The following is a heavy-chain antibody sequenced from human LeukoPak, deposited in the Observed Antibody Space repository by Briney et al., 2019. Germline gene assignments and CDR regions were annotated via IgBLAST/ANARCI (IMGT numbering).Heavy chain of an antibody. CDR3: ARDGGPLDY. Sequence: GGSLRLSCAVSGFTFSSYWMSWVRQAPGKGLEWVANIKQDGSERYYVDSVKGRFTISRDNAKNSLYLQMNSLRAEDTAVYYCARDGGPLDYWGQGTLVTVSS. CDR2: IKQDGSER. D-gene: IGHD2-15*01. J-gene: IGHJ4*02. V-gene: IGHV3-7*01. CDR1: GFTFSSYW.